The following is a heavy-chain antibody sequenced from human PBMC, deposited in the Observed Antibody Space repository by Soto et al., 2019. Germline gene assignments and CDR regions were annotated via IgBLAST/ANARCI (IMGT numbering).Heavy chain of an antibody. Sequence: GGSLRLSCAASGFSFSSYTMNWVRQAPGRGLEWVSSINNNSGRKYYADSVKGRFTISRDNSKNTLFLQMNSLKAEDTAVYFCAKDGDYEYFDYWGQGTQVTVSS. CDR1: GFSFSSYT. J-gene: IGHJ4*02. D-gene: IGHD3-22*01. V-gene: IGHV3-23*01. CDR3: AKDGDYEYFDY. CDR2: INNNSGRK.